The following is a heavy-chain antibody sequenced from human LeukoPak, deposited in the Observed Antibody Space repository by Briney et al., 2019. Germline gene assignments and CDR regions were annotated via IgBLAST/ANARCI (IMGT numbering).Heavy chain of an antibody. Sequence: SCKASGYTFTGYYMHWVRQAPGKGLEWVAVISYDGSNKYYADSVKGRFTISRDNSKNTLYLQMKSLRAEDTAVYYCAKDLGDGYNWGGFDYWGQGTLVTVSS. J-gene: IGHJ4*02. CDR3: AKDLGDGYNWGGFDY. CDR2: ISYDGSNK. D-gene: IGHD5-24*01. V-gene: IGHV3-30*18. CDR1: GYTFTGYY.